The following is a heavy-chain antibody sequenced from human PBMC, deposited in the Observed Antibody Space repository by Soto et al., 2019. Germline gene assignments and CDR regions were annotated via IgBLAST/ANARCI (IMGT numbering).Heavy chain of an antibody. J-gene: IGHJ3*02. CDR1: GGTFSSYC. Sequence: GASVKVSCKASGGTFSSYCVSWVRQAPGQGLEWMGGIIPIFGTANYAQKFQGRVTITADESTSTAYMELSSLRSEDTAVYYCAWDSRESNAFDIWGQGTMVTVSS. D-gene: IGHD3-22*01. CDR3: AWDSRESNAFDI. CDR2: IIPIFGTA. V-gene: IGHV1-69*13.